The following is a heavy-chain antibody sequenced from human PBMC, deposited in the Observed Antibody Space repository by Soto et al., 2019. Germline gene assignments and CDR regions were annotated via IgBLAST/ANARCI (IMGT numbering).Heavy chain of an antibody. CDR3: ATRTDYYYGSGSLGGMDV. CDR1: GGSISSGSYY. V-gene: IGHV4-31*03. J-gene: IGHJ6*02. D-gene: IGHD3-10*01. Sequence: QVQLQESGPGLVKPSQTLSLTCTVSGGSISSGSYYWSWIRQLPGKGLEWIGYIYYSGSSYYNPSLKRRVTISVDTSKNQCSLKLNSVTAADTAVYYCATRTDYYYGSGSLGGMDVWGQGTTVTVSS. CDR2: IYYSGSS.